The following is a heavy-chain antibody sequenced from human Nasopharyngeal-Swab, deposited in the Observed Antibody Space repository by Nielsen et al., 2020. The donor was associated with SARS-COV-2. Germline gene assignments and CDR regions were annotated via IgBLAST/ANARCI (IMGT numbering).Heavy chain of an antibody. CDR1: GFTFSSYE. Sequence: GALRLSCAASGFTFSSYEMNWVRQAPGKGLEYVSAISSNGGSTYYANSVKGRFTISRDNSKNTLYLQMGSLRAEDMAVYYCARGWRWADDYWGQGTLVTVSS. D-gene: IGHD5-24*01. CDR2: ISSNGGST. J-gene: IGHJ4*02. V-gene: IGHV3-64*01. CDR3: ARGWRWADDY.